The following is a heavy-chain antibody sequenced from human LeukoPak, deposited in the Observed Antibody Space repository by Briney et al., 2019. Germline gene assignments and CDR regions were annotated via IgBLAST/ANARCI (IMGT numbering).Heavy chain of an antibody. V-gene: IGHV1-69*05. CDR3: ARTPITIFGVVIIGGAFDY. D-gene: IGHD3-3*01. Sequence: SVKVSCKASGGTFSSYAISWVRQAPGQGLEWMGGIIPIFGTANYAQKFQGRVTIITDESTSTAYMELSSLRSEDTAVYYCARTPITIFGVVIIGGAFDYWGQGTLVTVSS. CDR2: IIPIFGTA. J-gene: IGHJ4*02. CDR1: GGTFSSYA.